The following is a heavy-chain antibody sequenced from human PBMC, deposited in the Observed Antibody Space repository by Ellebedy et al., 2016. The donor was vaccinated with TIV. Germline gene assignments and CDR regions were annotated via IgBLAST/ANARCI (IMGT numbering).Heavy chain of an antibody. V-gene: IGHV3-30*04. D-gene: IGHD4-17*01. Sequence: GESLKISXAASGFTFSSYAMHWVRQAPGKGLEWVAVISYDGSNKYYADSVKGRFTISRDNSKNTLYLQMNSLRAEDTAVYYCARESLARNGDYAFDPWGQGTLVTVSS. CDR3: ARESLARNGDYAFDP. J-gene: IGHJ5*02. CDR2: ISYDGSNK. CDR1: GFTFSSYA.